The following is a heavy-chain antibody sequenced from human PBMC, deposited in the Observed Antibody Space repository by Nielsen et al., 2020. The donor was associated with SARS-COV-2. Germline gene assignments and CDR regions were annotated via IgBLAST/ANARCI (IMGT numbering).Heavy chain of an antibody. J-gene: IGHJ6*03. CDR1: GDSVSSNSAA. V-gene: IGHV6-1*01. Sequence: SQTLSLTCAISGDSVSSNSAAWNWLRPSPSRGLEWLGRTYYRSKWYNDYAVSVKSRITINPDTSKNQFSLQLNSVTPEDTAVYYCARDAHSSGPYYYYYMDVWGKGTTVTVSS. CDR3: ARDAHSSGPYYYYYMDV. CDR2: TYYRSKWYN. D-gene: IGHD6-19*01.